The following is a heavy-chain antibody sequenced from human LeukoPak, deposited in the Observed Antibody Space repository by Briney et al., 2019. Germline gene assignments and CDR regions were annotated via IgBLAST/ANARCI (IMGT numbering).Heavy chain of an antibody. CDR3: ARTKGPGGHPGLN. CDR1: GYTFAGYY. Sequence: GASVKVSCKASGYTFAGYYMHWVRQAPGQGLEWMGWINPNSGGTNYAQKFQGRVTMTRDTSISTAYMELSRLRSHDTAVYHCARTKGPGGHPGLNWGQGTLVTVSS. CDR2: INPNSGGT. D-gene: IGHD2-8*02. J-gene: IGHJ4*02. V-gene: IGHV1-2*02.